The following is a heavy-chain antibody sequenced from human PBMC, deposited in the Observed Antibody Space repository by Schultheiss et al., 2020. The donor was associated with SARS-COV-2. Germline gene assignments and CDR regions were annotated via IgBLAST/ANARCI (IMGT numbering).Heavy chain of an antibody. CDR2: IIPIFGTA. J-gene: IGHJ5*02. Sequence: SVKVSCKASGGTFSSYAISWVRQAPGQGLEWMGGIIPIFGTANYAQKFQGRVTMTEDTLRDTAYMELTSLRSEDTAIYYCATRPDWNLGSWFDPWGQGTLVTVSS. CDR3: ATRPDWNLGSWFDP. CDR1: GGTFSSYA. V-gene: IGHV1-69*06. D-gene: IGHD1-1*01.